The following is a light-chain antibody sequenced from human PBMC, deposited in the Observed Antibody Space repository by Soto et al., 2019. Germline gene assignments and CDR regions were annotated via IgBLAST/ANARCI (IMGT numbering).Light chain of an antibody. V-gene: IGLV1-44*01. CDR2: NNI. J-gene: IGLJ7*01. Sequence: QSVLTQPPSASGTPGQRVSISCSGSSSNIGSNTVRWYQHLPGTAPRLLIYNNIQRPSGVPDRFSGSKSGTSASLAISGLQSEDEADYYCAVWDDSLDGHDVFGGGTQLTVL. CDR1: SSNIGSNT. CDR3: AVWDDSLDGHDV.